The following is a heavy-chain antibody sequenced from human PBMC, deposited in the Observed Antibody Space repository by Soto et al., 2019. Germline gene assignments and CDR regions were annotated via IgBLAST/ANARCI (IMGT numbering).Heavy chain of an antibody. J-gene: IGHJ4*02. CDR3: ATWRTYSGSYCFDY. CDR1: GGTFKTYT. Sequence: QVQLVQSGAELKKPGSSVNVSCAASGGTFKTYTINWVRQAPGQGLEWIGQIIPMYDSANYAQRFQGRVTISADKSTKIAYMELSGLRSEEKALYYCATWRTYSGSYCFDYWGQGTLVSVSS. V-gene: IGHV1-69*06. CDR2: IIPMYDSA. D-gene: IGHD1-26*01.